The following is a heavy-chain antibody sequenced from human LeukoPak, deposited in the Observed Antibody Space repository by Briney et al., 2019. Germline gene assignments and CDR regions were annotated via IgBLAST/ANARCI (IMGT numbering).Heavy chain of an antibody. V-gene: IGHV1-69*05. CDR2: IIPIFGTA. Sequence: SSVKVSCKASGGTFSSYAISWVRQAPGQGLEWMGGIIPIFGTANYAQKFQGRVTITTDESTSTAYMELSSLRSEDTAVYYCARAYCGGDCYRYRHFDYWGQGTLVTVSS. CDR1: GGTFSSYA. CDR3: ARAYCGGDCYRYRHFDY. D-gene: IGHD2-21*02. J-gene: IGHJ4*02.